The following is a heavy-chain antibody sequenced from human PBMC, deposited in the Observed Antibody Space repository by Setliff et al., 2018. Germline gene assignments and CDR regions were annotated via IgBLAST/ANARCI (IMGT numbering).Heavy chain of an antibody. CDR2: ISSSSSTI. V-gene: IGHV3-48*01. CDR3: AKGQGQYYDSSGYYGRVLDY. Sequence: PGGSLRLSCVGSGFIFSPFGLNWVRQAPGKGLEWVSYISSSSSTIYYADSVKGRFTISRENAKNSLYLQMNSLRTEDTAVYYCAKGQGQYYDSSGYYGRVLDYWGQGTLVTAPQ. D-gene: IGHD3-22*01. CDR1: GFIFSPFG. J-gene: IGHJ4*02.